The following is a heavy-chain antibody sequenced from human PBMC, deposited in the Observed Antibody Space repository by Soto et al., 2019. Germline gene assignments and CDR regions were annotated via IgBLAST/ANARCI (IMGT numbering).Heavy chain of an antibody. Sequence: QVQLVESGGGVVQPGRSLRLSCAASGFTFSSYGMHWVRQAPGKGLEWVAVIWYDGSNKYYADSVKGRFTISRDNSKNTRYLQMNSLRAEDTAVYYCARENLKDILTGYFNYWGQGTLVTVSS. CDR2: IWYDGSNK. CDR3: ARENLKDILTGYFNY. V-gene: IGHV3-33*01. D-gene: IGHD3-9*01. J-gene: IGHJ4*02. CDR1: GFTFSSYG.